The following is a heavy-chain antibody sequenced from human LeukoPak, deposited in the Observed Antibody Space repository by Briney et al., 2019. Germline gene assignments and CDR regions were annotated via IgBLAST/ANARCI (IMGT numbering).Heavy chain of an antibody. CDR3: ARDDRGYCSGGGCYSTWFDP. CDR1: GFTFSTFG. Sequence: GGSLRLSCAASGFTFSTFGMNWVRQAPGKGLEWVAVIWYDGSNKYYADSVKGRFTISRDNAKNTLYLQMNSLRAEDTAVYYCARDDRGYCSGGGCYSTWFDPWGQGTLVTVSS. V-gene: IGHV3-33*01. D-gene: IGHD2-15*01. CDR2: IWYDGSNK. J-gene: IGHJ5*02.